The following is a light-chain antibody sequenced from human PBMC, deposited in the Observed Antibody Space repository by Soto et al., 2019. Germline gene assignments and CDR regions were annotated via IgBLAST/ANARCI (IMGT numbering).Light chain of an antibody. CDR3: SSYTSSTSYV. CDR1: SSDVGGYNY. V-gene: IGLV2-14*01. Sequence: QSVLTQPASVSGSPGQSITISCTGTSSDVGGYNYVSWYQRHPGKAPKLIIYDVSNRPSGVSNRFSGSKSGNTASLTISGLQAEDEADYYCSSYTSSTSYVFGTGTKVTV. J-gene: IGLJ1*01. CDR2: DVS.